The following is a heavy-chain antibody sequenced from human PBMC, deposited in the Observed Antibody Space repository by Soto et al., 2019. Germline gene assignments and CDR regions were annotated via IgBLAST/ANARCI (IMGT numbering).Heavy chain of an antibody. CDR3: ARDSQQLAIPNWFDP. CDR1: GFTFSSYG. Sequence: QVQLVESGGGVVQPGRSLRLSCAASGFTFSSYGMHWVRQAPGKGLEWVSVIYSGGSTYYADSVKGRFTISRDNSKNTLYLQMNSLRAEDTAVYYCARDSQQLAIPNWFDPWGQGTLVTVSS. V-gene: IGHV3-NL1*01. CDR2: IYSGGST. D-gene: IGHD6-13*01. J-gene: IGHJ5*02.